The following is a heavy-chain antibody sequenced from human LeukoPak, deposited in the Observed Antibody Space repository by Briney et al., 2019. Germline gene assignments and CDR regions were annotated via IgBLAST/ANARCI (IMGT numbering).Heavy chain of an antibody. D-gene: IGHD2-2*01. J-gene: IGHJ6*03. Sequence: PSETLSLTCTVSGGSISSGGYYWSWIRQHPGKGLEWIGYIYYSGSTYYNPSLKSRVTISVDTSKNQFSLKLSSVTAADTAVYYCARVAVPAASRKDYYYYMDVWGKGTTVTVSS. V-gene: IGHV4-31*03. CDR1: GGSISSGGYY. CDR3: ARVAVPAASRKDYYYYMDV. CDR2: IYYSGST.